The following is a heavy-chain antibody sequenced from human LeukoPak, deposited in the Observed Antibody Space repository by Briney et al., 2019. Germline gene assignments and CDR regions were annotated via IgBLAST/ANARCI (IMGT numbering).Heavy chain of an antibody. Sequence: SETLSLTCTVSGGSISSSSYYWGWIRQPPGKGLEWIGSIYYSGSTYYNPSLKSRVTISVDTSKNQFSLKLSSVTAADTAVYYCASPLQGIFFWSGDEALGWGQGTLVTVSS. J-gene: IGHJ4*02. CDR3: ASPLQGIFFWSGDEALG. CDR1: GGSISSSSYY. D-gene: IGHD3-3*01. V-gene: IGHV4-39*01. CDR2: IYYSGST.